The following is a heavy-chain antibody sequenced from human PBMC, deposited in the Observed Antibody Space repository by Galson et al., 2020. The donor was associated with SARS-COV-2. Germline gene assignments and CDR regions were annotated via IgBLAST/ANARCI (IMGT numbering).Heavy chain of an antibody. CDR1: GYTFTSYA. J-gene: IGHJ6*03. V-gene: IGHV7-4-1*02. D-gene: IGHD1-26*01. CDR2: INTNTGNP. Sequence: ASVKVSCKASGYTFTSYAMNWVRQAPVQGLEWMGWINTNTGNPTYAQGFTGRFVFSLDTSVSTAYLQISSLKAEDTAVYYCARVFYRVGATENYYYYMDVWGKGTTVTVSS. CDR3: ARVFYRVGATENYYYYMDV.